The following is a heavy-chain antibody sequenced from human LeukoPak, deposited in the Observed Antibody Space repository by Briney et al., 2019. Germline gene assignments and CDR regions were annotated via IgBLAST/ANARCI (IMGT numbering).Heavy chain of an antibody. CDR2: INPISGGT. D-gene: IGHD6-19*01. CDR1: GYTFTYNY. CDR3: ARVGHTSGWDFDY. J-gene: IGHJ4*02. Sequence: GASVKVSCKASGYTFTYNYIHWVRQAPGQGLEWMGWINPISGGTNYAQRFQGRVTMTRDTSITTAYMELSGLTSDDTAVYYCARVGHTSGWDFDYWGQGTLVIVSS. V-gene: IGHV1-2*02.